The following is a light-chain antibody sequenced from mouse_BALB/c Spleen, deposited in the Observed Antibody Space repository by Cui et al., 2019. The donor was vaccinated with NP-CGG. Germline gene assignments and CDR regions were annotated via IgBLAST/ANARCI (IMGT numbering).Light chain of an antibody. CDR1: TGAVTTSNY. CDR2: GTN. CDR3: ALWYSNHWV. J-gene: IGLJ1*01. V-gene: IGLV1*01. Sequence: QAVVTQESALTTSPGETVTLTCRSSTGAVTTSNYANWVQEKPDHLFTGLIGGTNNRAPGVPARFSGPLIGDKAALTITGAQTEDEAIYFCALWYSNHWVFGGGTNLTVL.